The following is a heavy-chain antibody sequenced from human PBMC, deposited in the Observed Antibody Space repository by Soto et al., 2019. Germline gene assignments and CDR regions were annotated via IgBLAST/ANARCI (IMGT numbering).Heavy chain of an antibody. J-gene: IGHJ1*01. CDR1: EHTSTIYY. V-gene: IGHV1-2*02. D-gene: IGHD3-9*01. Sequence: QAHLVQSGAEVRKPGASVKVSCQALEHTSTIYYIHWERQARGQGLEWMGWINADSGDTTYAEDFRGRVTFTRDTSTSTFHMELSRLRLDDTAMFFCATRDYDILTGYLHIWGQGTLITVSS. CDR2: INADSGDT. CDR3: ATRDYDILTGYLHI.